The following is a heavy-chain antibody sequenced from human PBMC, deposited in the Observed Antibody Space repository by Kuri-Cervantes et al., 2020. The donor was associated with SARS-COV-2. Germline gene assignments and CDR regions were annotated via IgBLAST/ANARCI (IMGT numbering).Heavy chain of an antibody. Sequence: GSLRLSCAVSGYSISSHYWSWIRQPPGKGLEWIGYIYYSGSTNNNPSLKSRVTISVDTSKNQFSLKLSSVTAADTAVYYCATLLSLDAFDIWGQGTMVTVSS. D-gene: IGHD3-16*02. CDR1: GYSISSHY. CDR2: IYYSGST. V-gene: IGHV4-59*08. J-gene: IGHJ3*02. CDR3: ATLLSLDAFDI.